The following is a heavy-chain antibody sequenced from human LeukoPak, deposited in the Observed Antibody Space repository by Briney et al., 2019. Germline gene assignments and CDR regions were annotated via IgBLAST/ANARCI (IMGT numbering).Heavy chain of an antibody. J-gene: IGHJ3*02. D-gene: IGHD2-2*01. Sequence: GGSLRLSCEASGFTFSSYWMHWVRQVPGKGLVWVSRINGDGSSTTYADAVKGRFTISRDDAKNTLYLQMSSLRAEDTAVYYCARRGLVPAFDIWGQGTMVTVAS. CDR3: ARRGLVPAFDI. CDR2: INGDGSST. CDR1: GFTFSSYW. V-gene: IGHV3-74*01.